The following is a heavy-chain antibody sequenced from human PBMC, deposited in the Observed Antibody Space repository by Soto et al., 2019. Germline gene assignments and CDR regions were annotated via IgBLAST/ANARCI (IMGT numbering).Heavy chain of an antibody. D-gene: IGHD6-13*01. J-gene: IGHJ6*02. CDR2: LYYKGNS. Sequence: SETLSLTCTVSGGSIGCHNCYWNWIRQLPGKGLEWIGYLYYKGNSYINPSLKSRVTISADTSKNQFSLKLSSVAAADTAVYYCARDVAAGGVYYYAMDVWGQGTTVTVSS. CDR3: ARDVAAGGVYYYAMDV. V-gene: IGHV4-30-4*08. CDR1: GGSIGCHNCY.